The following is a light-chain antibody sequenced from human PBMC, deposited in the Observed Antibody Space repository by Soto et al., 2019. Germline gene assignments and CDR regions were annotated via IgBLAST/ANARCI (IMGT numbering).Light chain of an antibody. CDR2: KAS. Sequence: DIQMTQSPSTLSASVGDRVTITCRASQSISTWLAWYQQKPWKAPKLLIYKASSLEGGVPSRFGGSGSGTLFNITISSLHPDDFATYYCQQYNTYPLTCGGGTTVDIK. J-gene: IGKJ4*01. CDR1: QSISTW. V-gene: IGKV1-5*03. CDR3: QQYNTYPLT.